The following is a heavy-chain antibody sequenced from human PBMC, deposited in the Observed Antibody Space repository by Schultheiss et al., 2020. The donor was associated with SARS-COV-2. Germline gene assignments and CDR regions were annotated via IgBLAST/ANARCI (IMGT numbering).Heavy chain of an antibody. Sequence: GGSLRLSCAASGFTFSRYGMHWVRQAPGKGLEWVAVIWYDGSNKYYADSVKGRFTISRDNSKNTLYLQMNSLRAEDTAVYYCARDRLEWLSYYGMDVWGQGTTVTVSS. J-gene: IGHJ6*02. CDR1: GFTFSRYG. D-gene: IGHD3-3*01. V-gene: IGHV3-33*01. CDR2: IWYDGSNK. CDR3: ARDRLEWLSYYGMDV.